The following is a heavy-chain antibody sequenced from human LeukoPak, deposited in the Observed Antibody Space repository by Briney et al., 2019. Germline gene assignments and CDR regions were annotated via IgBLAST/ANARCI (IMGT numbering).Heavy chain of an antibody. CDR1: GYTFTSYY. V-gene: IGHV1-69*13. J-gene: IGHJ4*02. Sequence: SVKVSCKASGYTFTSYYMHWVRQAPGQGLEWLGGIIPIFGTANYAQKFQGRVTMTADESTSTAYMELSSLRSEDTAVYYCARRAIRSGYSSSWLYYFDYWGQGTLVTVSS. D-gene: IGHD6-13*01. CDR2: IIPIFGTA. CDR3: ARRAIRSGYSSSWLYYFDY.